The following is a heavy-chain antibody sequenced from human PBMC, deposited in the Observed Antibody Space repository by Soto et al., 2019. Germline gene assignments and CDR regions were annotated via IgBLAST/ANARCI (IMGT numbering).Heavy chain of an antibody. Sequence: EVPLLESGGGLAQPGGSLRLSCAPSGFTFNSYAMTWIRQAPGKGLEWVSTTSNSGASTYYADSVKGRFTMSRDNSNDTPYWPMKRLRSEDTAVYYCAKRPSAAAGARDAFDLWGQGTIVTVSS. CDR3: AKRPSAAAGARDAFDL. CDR1: GFTFNSYA. CDR2: TSNSGAST. V-gene: IGHV3-23*01. D-gene: IGHD6-13*01. J-gene: IGHJ3*01.